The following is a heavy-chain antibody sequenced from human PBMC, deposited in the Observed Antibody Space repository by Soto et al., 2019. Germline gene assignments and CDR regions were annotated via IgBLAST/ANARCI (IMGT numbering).Heavy chain of an antibody. CDR3: ARAETDFGVVTGFFDY. V-gene: IGHV1-69*13. J-gene: IGHJ4*02. CDR1: GGTFSSYA. CDR2: IIPIFGTA. D-gene: IGHD3-3*01. Sequence: GASVKVSCKASGGTFSSYAISWVRQAPGQGLEWMGGIIPIFGTANYAQKFQGRVTITADESTSTAYMELSSLRSEDTAVYYCARAETDFGVVTGFFDYWGQGTLVTVSS.